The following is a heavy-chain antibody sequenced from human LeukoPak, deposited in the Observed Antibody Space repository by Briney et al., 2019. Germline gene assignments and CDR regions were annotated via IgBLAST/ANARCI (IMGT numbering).Heavy chain of an antibody. Sequence: GGSLRLSCAASGFSFSSYSMNWVRQAPGKGLEWVSYITSSSSTIYYADSVKGRFTISRDNAKKSLHLQMNSLRAEDTAMYYCAIDLDASYSGSFGDLWGQGTLVTVSS. CDR3: AIDLDASYSGSFGDL. D-gene: IGHD6-6*01. CDR1: GFSFSSYS. CDR2: ITSSSSTI. J-gene: IGHJ5*02. V-gene: IGHV3-48*04.